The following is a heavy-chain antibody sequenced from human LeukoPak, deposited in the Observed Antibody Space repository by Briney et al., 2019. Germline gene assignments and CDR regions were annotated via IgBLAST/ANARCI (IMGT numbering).Heavy chain of an antibody. J-gene: IGHJ5*02. D-gene: IGHD6-19*01. V-gene: IGHV1-18*01. CDR1: GYTFTSYG. Sequence: ASVNVSCKGSGYTFTSYGISWVRQAPGQGLEWMGWISAYNGNTNYAQMPQGRVTMTTDTSTSTAYIELRSLRSDDTAVYYCARDSSSGWPDWFDPWGQGTLVTVSS. CDR2: ISAYNGNT. CDR3: ARDSSSGWPDWFDP.